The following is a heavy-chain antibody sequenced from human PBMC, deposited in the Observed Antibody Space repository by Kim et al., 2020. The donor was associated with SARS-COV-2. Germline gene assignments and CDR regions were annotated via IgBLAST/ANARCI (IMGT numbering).Heavy chain of an antibody. D-gene: IGHD1-26*01. CDR3: SRSGGWEADFDY. J-gene: IGHJ4*02. Sequence: TTEYAASVEGRFTMSRDDSKSTAYLEMSSLKTEDTAVYFCSRSGGWEADFDYWGQGTRVTVSS. V-gene: IGHV3-49*02. CDR2: TT.